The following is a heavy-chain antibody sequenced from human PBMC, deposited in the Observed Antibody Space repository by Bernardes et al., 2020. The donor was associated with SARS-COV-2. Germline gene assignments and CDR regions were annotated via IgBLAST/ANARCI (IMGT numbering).Heavy chain of an antibody. V-gene: IGHV4-39*01. CDR2: IYYTGST. Sequence: SETLSLTCTVSGGSISSSSYYWGWLLQPPGKGLEWIGTIYYTGSTYYNPSLKSRVTISVDTSKNQFSLRLTSVTAADTSVYYCARAPPEAVAGMGLFDYWGQGTLVTVSS. CDR3: ARAPPEAVAGMGLFDY. J-gene: IGHJ4*02. CDR1: GGSISSSSYY. D-gene: IGHD6-19*01.